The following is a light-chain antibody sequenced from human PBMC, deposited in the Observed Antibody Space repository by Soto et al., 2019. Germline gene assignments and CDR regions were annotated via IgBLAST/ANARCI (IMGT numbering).Light chain of an antibody. CDR3: QQYDNLIT. V-gene: IGKV1-33*01. Sequence: DIQMTQSPSSLSASVGDRVTITCQASQDISNYLNWYQQKPGKGPKLLIYDASNLETGVPSRFSGSGSGTDFTFTISSLQPEDIATYYCQQYDNLITFGPGTKVDIK. J-gene: IGKJ3*01. CDR1: QDISNY. CDR2: DAS.